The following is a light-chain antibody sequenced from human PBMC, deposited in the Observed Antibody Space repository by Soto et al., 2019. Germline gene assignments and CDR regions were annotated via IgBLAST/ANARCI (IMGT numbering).Light chain of an antibody. CDR2: DVS. CDR1: SSGVGGYNY. Sequence: QSALTQPASVSWSPGQSITISCTGTSSGVGGYNYVSWYQQHPGKAPKLMIYDVSNRPSGVSNRFSGSKSGNTASLTISGLQAEDEADYYCSSYTSSSTLVFGGGTKSPS. V-gene: IGLV2-14*01. CDR3: SSYTSSSTLV. J-gene: IGLJ2*01.